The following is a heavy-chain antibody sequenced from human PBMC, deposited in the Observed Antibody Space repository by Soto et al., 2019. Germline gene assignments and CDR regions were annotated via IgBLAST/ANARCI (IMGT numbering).Heavy chain of an antibody. CDR2: INHSGST. Sequence: SETLSLTCAVYGGSFSGYYWSWIRQPPGKGLEWIGEINHSGSTNYNPSLKSRVTISVDTSKNQFSLKLSSVTAADTAVYYCASFSPLVVPAAMRGWFDPWGQGTLVTVSS. CDR3: ASFSPLVVPAAMRGWFDP. D-gene: IGHD2-2*01. V-gene: IGHV4-34*01. J-gene: IGHJ5*02. CDR1: GGSFSGYY.